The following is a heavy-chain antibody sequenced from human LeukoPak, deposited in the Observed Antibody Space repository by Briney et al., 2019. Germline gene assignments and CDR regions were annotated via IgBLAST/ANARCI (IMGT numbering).Heavy chain of an antibody. Sequence: GGSLRLSCAASGFTFDEHDMYWVRQVPGKGLEWVCLISKDGGNKHYADSVKGRFSISRDNNKNSLSLQMNSLRSEDTALYFCAKRSGAPNNFDYWGQGALVTVSS. J-gene: IGHJ4*02. CDR1: GFTFDEHD. V-gene: IGHV3-43*02. D-gene: IGHD1-1*01. CDR2: ISKDGGNK. CDR3: AKRSGAPNNFDY.